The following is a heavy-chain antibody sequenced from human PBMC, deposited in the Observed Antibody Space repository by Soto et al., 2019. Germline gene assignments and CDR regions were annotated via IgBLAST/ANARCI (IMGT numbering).Heavy chain of an antibody. V-gene: IGHV1-69*01. CDR1: GGTFSSYA. J-gene: IGHJ3*02. CDR3: ERGRDSDRAFDI. Sequence: QVQLVQSGAEVKKPGSSVKVSCKASGGTFSSYAISWVRQAPGQGLEWMGGIIPIYGTANYAQKFQGRVTITADDSTSTAEMELGRMRSDDTAVYYCERGRDSDRAFDIWGQGTMVAGSS. CDR2: IIPIYGTA.